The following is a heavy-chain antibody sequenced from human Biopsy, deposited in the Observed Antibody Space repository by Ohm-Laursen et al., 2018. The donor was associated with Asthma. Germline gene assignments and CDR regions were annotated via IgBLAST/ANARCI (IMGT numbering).Heavy chain of an antibody. CDR2: ISYDGNHK. D-gene: IGHD5-12*01. CDR1: GFMFRSFG. J-gene: IGHJ4*02. V-gene: IGHV3-30*18. CDR3: AKRWGYSGHDNDY. Sequence: SLRLSCTASGFMFRSFGMHWVRQAPGKGLEWAAVISYDGNHKFYEDSVKGRFTISRDNSKNTLYLQMNSLRTEDTAVYYCAKRWGYSGHDNDYWGQGTLVIVSS.